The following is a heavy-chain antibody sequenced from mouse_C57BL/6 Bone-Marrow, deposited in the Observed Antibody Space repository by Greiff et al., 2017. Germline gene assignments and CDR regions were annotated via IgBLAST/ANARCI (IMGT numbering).Heavy chain of an antibody. D-gene: IGHD1-1*01. Sequence: VQLQQPGAELVKPGASVKLSCKASGYTFTSYWMHWVKQRPGQGLEWIGLIHPTSGSTNYNQQFKSKATLTVDKSSSTAYMQLSSLTSEDVAVYYCAHPNYCGSKYFDVWGTGTTVTVSS. CDR3: AHPNYCGSKYFDV. J-gene: IGHJ1*03. CDR2: IHPTSGST. V-gene: IGHV1-64*01. CDR1: GYTFTSYW.